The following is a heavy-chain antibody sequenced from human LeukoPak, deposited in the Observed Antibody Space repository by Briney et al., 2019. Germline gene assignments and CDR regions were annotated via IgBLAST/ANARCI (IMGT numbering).Heavy chain of an antibody. CDR1: GFTFSSYW. V-gene: IGHV3-7*01. CDR2: IKQDGSDK. CDR3: ARDVEMYSSTWSDAFDI. D-gene: IGHD6-13*01. J-gene: IGHJ3*02. Sequence: EGSLRLSCAASGFTFSSYWMTWVRQAPGKGLEWVANIKQDGSDKYYMDSVRGRFTISRDNAKNSLYLQMNSLKVEDTAVYYCARDVEMYSSTWSDAFDIWGQGTMVTVSS.